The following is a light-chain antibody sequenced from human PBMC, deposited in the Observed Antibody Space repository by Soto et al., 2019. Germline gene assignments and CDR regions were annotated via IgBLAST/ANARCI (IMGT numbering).Light chain of an antibody. CDR1: QSINNNY. CDR2: GSS. CDR3: HQCGSSRPYT. J-gene: IGKJ2*01. Sequence: EVVLTQSPGTLSLSPGERATLSCRGSQSINNNYLAWYQQRPGQAPRLLIYGSSDRATGIPDRFSGSGSGTDFTLTNSRLEPEDFAVYYCHQCGSSRPYTFGQGTKLEI. V-gene: IGKV3-20*01.